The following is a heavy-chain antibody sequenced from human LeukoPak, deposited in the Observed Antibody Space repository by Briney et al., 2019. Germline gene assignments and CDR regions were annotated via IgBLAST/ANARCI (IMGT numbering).Heavy chain of an antibody. Sequence: SETLSLTCTVSGGSISSYYWSRIRQPPGKGLEWIGYIYYSGSTNYNPSLKSRVTISVDTSKNQFSLKLSSVTAADTAVYYCARSRPMVRGPKYYFDYWGQGTLVTVSS. CDR1: GGSISSYY. CDR3: ARSRPMVRGPKYYFDY. D-gene: IGHD3-10*01. V-gene: IGHV4-59*01. CDR2: IYYSGST. J-gene: IGHJ4*02.